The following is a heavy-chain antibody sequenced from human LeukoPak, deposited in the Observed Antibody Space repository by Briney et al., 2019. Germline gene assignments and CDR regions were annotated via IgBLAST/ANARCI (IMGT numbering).Heavy chain of an antibody. Sequence: SETLSLTCTVSGGSISTHNWSWIWQPAGQGLEWIGRIQTNGNTIYNPSLKSRVTMSVDTSKNQFSLKLSFVTAADTAVYFCAREMDYVWGSYDYWGQGTLVAVSS. CDR3: AREMDYVWGSYDY. J-gene: IGHJ4*02. CDR1: GGSISTHN. V-gene: IGHV4-4*07. D-gene: IGHD3-16*01. CDR2: IQTNGNT.